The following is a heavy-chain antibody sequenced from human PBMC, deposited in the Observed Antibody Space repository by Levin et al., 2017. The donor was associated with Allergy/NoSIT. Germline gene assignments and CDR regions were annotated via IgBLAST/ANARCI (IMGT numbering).Heavy chain of an antibody. Sequence: SQTLSLTCTVSGGSISSGRYYWGWIRQPPGKGLEWIGTIYYSGNTYFNPSLKSRVTISIDTSKNQFSLRLSSVTAADTAVYYCARRGYYDISGYEYFDYWGQGTLVTVSS. D-gene: IGHD3-22*01. CDR3: ARRGYYDISGYEYFDY. V-gene: IGHV4-39*01. CDR2: IYYSGNT. J-gene: IGHJ4*02. CDR1: GGSISSGRYY.